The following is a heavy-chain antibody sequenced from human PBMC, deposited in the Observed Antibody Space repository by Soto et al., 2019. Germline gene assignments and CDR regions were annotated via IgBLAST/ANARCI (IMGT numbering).Heavy chain of an antibody. CDR3: AXDSVVGTTKFPGDY. V-gene: IGHV1-46*01. Sequence: GASVKVSCKASGYTFTSYYMHWVRQAPGQGLEWMGIINPSGGSTSYAQKFQGRVTMTRDTSTSTVYMELSSLRSEDTAVYYCAXDSVVGTTKFPGDYWGQGTLVTVSS. CDR2: INPSGGST. J-gene: IGHJ4*02. D-gene: IGHD1-26*01. CDR1: GYTFTSYY.